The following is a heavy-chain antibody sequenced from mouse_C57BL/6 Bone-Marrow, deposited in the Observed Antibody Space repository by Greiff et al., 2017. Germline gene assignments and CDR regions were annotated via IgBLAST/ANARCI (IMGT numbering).Heavy chain of an antibody. D-gene: IGHD4-1*01. CDR1: GFTFSSYA. CDR3: ARENWDFAY. V-gene: IGHV5-4*01. Sequence: EVKLVESGGGLVKPGGSLKLSCAASGFTFSSYAMSWVRQTPEKRLEWVATISDGGSYTYYPDNVKGRFTISRDKAKNNLYLQMSHLKSEDTAMYYCARENWDFAYWGQGTLVTVSA. CDR2: ISDGGSYT. J-gene: IGHJ3*01.